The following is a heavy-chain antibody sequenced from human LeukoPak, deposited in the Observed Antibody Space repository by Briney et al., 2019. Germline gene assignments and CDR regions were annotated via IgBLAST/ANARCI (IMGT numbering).Heavy chain of an antibody. Sequence: ASVKVSCKASGYTFTNYYIHWVRQAPGQGLECMGIINPSGGSTSYAQKFQGRVTMTRDMSTSTVYMELSSLRSEDTAVYYCARAYGSGSYYNVGYWGQGTLVTVSS. CDR1: GYTFTNYY. J-gene: IGHJ4*02. V-gene: IGHV1-46*01. CDR3: ARAYGSGSYYNVGY. CDR2: INPSGGST. D-gene: IGHD3-10*01.